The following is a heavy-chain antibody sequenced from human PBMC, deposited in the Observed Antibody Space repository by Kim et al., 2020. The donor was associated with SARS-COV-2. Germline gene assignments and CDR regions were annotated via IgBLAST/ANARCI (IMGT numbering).Heavy chain of an antibody. J-gene: IGHJ6*02. CDR3: ASIDILTDYGMDV. CDR2: IWYDGSNK. V-gene: IGHV3-33*01. D-gene: IGHD3-9*01. CDR1: GFTFSSYG. Sequence: GGSLRLSCAASGFTFSSYGMHWVRQAPGKGLEWVAVIWYDGSNKYYADSVKGRFTISRDNSKNTLYLQMNSLRAEDTAVYYCASIDILTDYGMDVWGQGTTVTVSS.